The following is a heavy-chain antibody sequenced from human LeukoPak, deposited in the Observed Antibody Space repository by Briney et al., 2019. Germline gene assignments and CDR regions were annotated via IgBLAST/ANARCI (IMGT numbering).Heavy chain of an antibody. CDR3: AKGSRIIVGSTGIDY. J-gene: IGHJ4*02. Sequence: GGSLRLSCAASGFTSSSHAMSWVRQAPGKGLEWVSAISGSGGSTYSADSVKGRFTISRDNSKNTLYLQMNSLRAEDTAIYYCAKGSRIIVGSTGIDYWGQGTLVTVSS. V-gene: IGHV3-23*01. CDR2: ISGSGGST. D-gene: IGHD1-26*01. CDR1: GFTSSSHA.